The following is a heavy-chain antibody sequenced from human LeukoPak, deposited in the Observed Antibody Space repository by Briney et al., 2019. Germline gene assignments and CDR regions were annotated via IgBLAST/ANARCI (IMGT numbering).Heavy chain of an antibody. D-gene: IGHD3-22*01. CDR2: ISYDGSNK. J-gene: IGHJ4*02. CDR3: ARDPSPIGYYDSSGYSFDY. Sequence: PGGSLRLSCAASGFTFSSYAMHWVRQAPGKGLEWVAVISYDGSNKYYADSVKGRFTISRDNSKNTLYLQMNSLRAEDTAVYYCARDPSPIGYYDSSGYSFDYWGQGTLVTVS. V-gene: IGHV3-30-3*01. CDR1: GFTFSSYA.